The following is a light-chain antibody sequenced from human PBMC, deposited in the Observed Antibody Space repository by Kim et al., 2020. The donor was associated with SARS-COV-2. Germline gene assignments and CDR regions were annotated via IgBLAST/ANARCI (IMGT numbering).Light chain of an antibody. CDR3: QQSYSVPRTWT. Sequence: DIQMTQSPSTLSASIGDRVTVTCRASQSITYFLNWYQQKAGQAPKLLIYAASNLQTGVPSRFSGSGSGTVFSLTINSLQPDDAATYYCQQSYSVPRTWTFGQGTKVDIK. CDR2: AAS. CDR1: QSITYF. J-gene: IGKJ1*01. V-gene: IGKV1-39*01.